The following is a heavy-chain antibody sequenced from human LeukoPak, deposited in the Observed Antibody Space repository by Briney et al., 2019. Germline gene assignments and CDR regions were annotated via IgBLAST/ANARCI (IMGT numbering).Heavy chain of an antibody. CDR1: GFTFSSYW. J-gene: IGHJ4*02. CDR3: AREGSYYYDSSGYYYY. V-gene: IGHV3-7*01. CDR2: IKQDGSEK. Sequence: GGSLRLSCAASGFTFSSYWMSWVRQAPGKGLEWVANIKQDGSEKYYVHSVKGRFTISRDNDKNSLYLQMNSLRAEDTAVYYCAREGSYYYDSSGYYYYWGQGTLVTVSS. D-gene: IGHD3-22*01.